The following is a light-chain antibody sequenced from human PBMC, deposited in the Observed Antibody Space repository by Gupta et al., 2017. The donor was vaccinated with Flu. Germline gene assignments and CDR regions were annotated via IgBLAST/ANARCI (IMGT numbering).Light chain of an antibody. CDR2: KAS. CDR1: QNFNNW. J-gene: IGKJ4*01. V-gene: IGKV1-5*03. CDR3: QQYNSWPVT. Sequence: PATLSASLGDRVTISCRASQNFNNWLAWFQQKPGKAPKILIHKASTGETGIPSRFSGSGSGTDFTLTISSLQPDDFATYCCQQYNSWPVTFGRGTKLEIK.